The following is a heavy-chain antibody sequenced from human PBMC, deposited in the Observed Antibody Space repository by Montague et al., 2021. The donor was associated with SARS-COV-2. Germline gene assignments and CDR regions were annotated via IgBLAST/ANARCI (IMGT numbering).Heavy chain of an antibody. CDR1: GFSLSTIGVG. V-gene: IGHV2-5*02. D-gene: IGHD3-9*01. CDR2: XXWGYEN. J-gene: IGHJ5*02. Sequence: PALVKPTQTLTLTCTFSGFSLSTIGVGVGWIRQPPGKALEWLALXXWGYENRYRPFLRSRLTITKDTSKNQVVLTMTNMDPVDTATYFCAHSSGVDWFPRGSFDTWGQGTLVTVS. CDR3: AHSSGVDWFPRGSFDT.